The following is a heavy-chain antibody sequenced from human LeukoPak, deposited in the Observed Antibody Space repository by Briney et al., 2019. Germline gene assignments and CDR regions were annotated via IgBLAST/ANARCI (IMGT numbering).Heavy chain of an antibody. CDR3: ARGPGSSSFESFDS. Sequence: SETLSLTCTVSGGFISSSSYYWGWIRQPPGKGLEWIGSIYYSGSTYYNPSLKSRVTISVDTSKNQFSLKLSSVTAADTAVYYCARGPGSSSFESFDSWGQGTLVTVSS. CDR2: IYYSGST. CDR1: GGFISSSSYY. J-gene: IGHJ4*02. D-gene: IGHD6-6*01. V-gene: IGHV4-39*07.